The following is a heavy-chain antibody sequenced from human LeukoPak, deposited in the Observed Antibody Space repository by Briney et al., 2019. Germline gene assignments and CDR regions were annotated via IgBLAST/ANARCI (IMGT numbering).Heavy chain of an antibody. CDR3: ARGGVAGGNDY. D-gene: IGHD3-10*01. Sequence: GGSLRLSCAASGFTFSSYSMNWVRQAPGKGLEWVSSISSSSSYIYYADSVKGRFTISRDNAKNTLHLQMNSLRAEDTAVYYCARGGVAGGNDYWGQGTLVTVSS. CDR2: ISSSSSYI. CDR1: GFTFSSYS. J-gene: IGHJ4*02. V-gene: IGHV3-21*01.